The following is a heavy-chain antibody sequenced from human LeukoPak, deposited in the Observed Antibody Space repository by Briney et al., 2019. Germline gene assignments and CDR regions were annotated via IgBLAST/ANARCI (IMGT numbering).Heavy chain of an antibody. J-gene: IGHJ4*02. Sequence: ASVKVSCKASGYTFTSNYIHWVRQAPGQGLEWMGMIYPRDGSTSYAQKFQGRVTVTRDTSTSTVHMELSGLRSEDTAVFYCARDQEGFDYWGQGTLVTVSS. CDR3: ARDQEGFDY. V-gene: IGHV1-46*01. CDR1: GYTFTSNY. CDR2: IYPRDGST.